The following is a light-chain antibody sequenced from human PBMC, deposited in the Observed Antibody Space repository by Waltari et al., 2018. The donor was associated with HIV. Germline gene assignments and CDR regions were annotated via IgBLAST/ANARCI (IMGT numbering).Light chain of an antibody. CDR1: NIGSKN. Sequence: YDLSQPLSVSVDLGQTARITCGGDNIGSKNVHWYQQKPGQPPVLVIYRSRNRPSGITDRISASKAGSMVTLIISRVQIEDEADYFCQVWDSRTVVFGGGTTLTVL. CDR3: QVWDSRTVV. J-gene: IGLJ2*01. CDR2: RSR. V-gene: IGLV3-9*01.